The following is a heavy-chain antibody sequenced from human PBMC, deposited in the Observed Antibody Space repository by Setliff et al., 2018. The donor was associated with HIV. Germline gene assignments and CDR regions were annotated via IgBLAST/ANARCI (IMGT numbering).Heavy chain of an antibody. CDR1: GYTFITYY. CDR3: AVPITRTDYEGLDY. CDR2: INPNSGAA. D-gene: IGHD4-17*01. V-gene: IGHV1-2*06. Sequence: ASVKVSCKASGYTFITYYMHWVRQAPGQGLEWMGRINPNSGAADYAQNFQGRVTMTRATSMSTAYMEVSNLRSNDTATYYCAVPITRTDYEGLDYWGQGTLVTVSS. J-gene: IGHJ4*02.